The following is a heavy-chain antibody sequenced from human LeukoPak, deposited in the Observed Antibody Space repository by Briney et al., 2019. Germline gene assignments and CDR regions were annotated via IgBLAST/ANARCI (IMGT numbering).Heavy chain of an antibody. CDR1: GFTLIDYA. D-gene: IGHD5-24*01. CDR3: ARGSVLSRDGYNLGY. J-gene: IGHJ4*02. CDR2: ISASGDRT. V-gene: IGHV3-23*01. Sequence: GGSLRLSCAASGFTLIDYAMTWVRQAPGKGLEWVSSISASGDRTYNADSVKGRFTISRDNSKNTLYLQMNSLRAEDTAVYYCARGSVLSRDGYNLGYWGQGTLVTVPS.